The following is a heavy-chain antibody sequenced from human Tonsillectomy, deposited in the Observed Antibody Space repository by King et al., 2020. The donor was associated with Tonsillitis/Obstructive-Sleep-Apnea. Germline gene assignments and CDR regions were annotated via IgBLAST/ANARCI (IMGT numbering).Heavy chain of an antibody. V-gene: IGHV3-30*01. CDR3: ARDYITIFGVVIPSFYFDY. CDR1: GFTFISYA. D-gene: IGHD3-3*01. J-gene: IGHJ4*02. Sequence: VQLVESGGGVVQPGRSLRLSCAASGFTFISYAMHWVRQAPGKGLEWVAVVLYDGSNKYYADSVKGRFTVSRDNSKNTLYLQMNSLRPEDTAVYYCARDYITIFGVVIPSFYFDYGGQGTLVTVSS. CDR2: VLYDGSNK.